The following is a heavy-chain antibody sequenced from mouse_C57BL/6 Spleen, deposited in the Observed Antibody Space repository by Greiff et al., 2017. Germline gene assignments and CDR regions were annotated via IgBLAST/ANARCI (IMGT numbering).Heavy chain of an antibody. Sequence: VQLQQPGAELVRPGSSVKLSCKASGYTFTSYWMHWVKQRPIQGLEWIGNIDPSDSETNYNQKFKDKATLTVDKSSSPAYMQLSSLTSEDSAVYYCARRWDIWGQGTTLTVSS. J-gene: IGHJ2*01. CDR1: GYTFTSYW. CDR2: IDPSDSET. D-gene: IGHD3-3*01. CDR3: ARRWDI. V-gene: IGHV1-52*01.